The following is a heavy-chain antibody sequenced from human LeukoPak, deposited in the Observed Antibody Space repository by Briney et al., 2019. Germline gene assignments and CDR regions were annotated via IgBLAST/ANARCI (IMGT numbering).Heavy chain of an antibody. Sequence: GRSLRLSCAASGFIFSDYGMHWVRQAPGKGLEWVAVKSYDGSNKYYADSVKGRSTISRDSSKNTLYLQMNSLRAEDTAVYYCARERDRGVTSPYFDFWGQGTLVTVSS. V-gene: IGHV3-30*03. J-gene: IGHJ4*02. D-gene: IGHD2-21*02. CDR2: KSYDGSNK. CDR1: GFIFSDYG. CDR3: ARERDRGVTSPYFDF.